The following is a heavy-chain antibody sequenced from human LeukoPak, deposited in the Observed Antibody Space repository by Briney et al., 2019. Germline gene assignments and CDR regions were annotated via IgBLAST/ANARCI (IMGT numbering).Heavy chain of an antibody. D-gene: IGHD3-3*01. J-gene: IGHJ4*02. CDR2: ISPIGSRT. CDR3: AKACTVLKPIYS. V-gene: IGHV3-23*01. Sequence: GGSLRLSCAASGFTFSTYAMNWVRQAPGKGLEWVSAISPIGSRTYYADSVKGRFTISRDNSKNTLYLQMNSLRAGDTAIYYCAKACTVLKPIYSWGQGTLVTVSS. CDR1: GFTFSTYA.